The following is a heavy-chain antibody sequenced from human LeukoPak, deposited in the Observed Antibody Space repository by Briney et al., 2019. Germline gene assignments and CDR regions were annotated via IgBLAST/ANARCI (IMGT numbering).Heavy chain of an antibody. J-gene: IGHJ6*02. CDR3: ALAVAGRSGAYYYYGMDV. CDR1: GYTFTSYY. D-gene: IGHD6-19*01. Sequence: ASVKVSCKASGYTFTSYYMHWVRQAPGQGLEWMGIINPSGGSTSYAQKFQGRVTMTRDTSTSTVYMELSSLRSEDTAVYYCALAVAGRSGAYYYYGMDVWGQGTTVTVSS. V-gene: IGHV1-46*01. CDR2: INPSGGST.